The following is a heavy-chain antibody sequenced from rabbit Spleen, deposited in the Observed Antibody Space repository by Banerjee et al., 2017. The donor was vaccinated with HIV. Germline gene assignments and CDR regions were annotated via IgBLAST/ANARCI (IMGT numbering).Heavy chain of an antibody. CDR3: ARDTGSSFSTYGMDL. CDR2: IGAGSSGST. CDR1: GFSFNSGYD. J-gene: IGHJ6*01. D-gene: IGHD8-1*01. V-gene: IGHV1S40*01. Sequence: QSLEESGGGLAKPEGSLTLTCTASGFSFNSGYDMCWVRQAPGKGLEWIACIGAGSSGSTYYATWAKGRFTISKTSSTTVTLQMTSLTVADTATYFCARDTGSSFSTYGMDLWAQGPSSPS.